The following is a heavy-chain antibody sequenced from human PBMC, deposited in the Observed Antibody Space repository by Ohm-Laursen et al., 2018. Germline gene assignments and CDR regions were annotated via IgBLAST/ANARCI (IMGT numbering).Heavy chain of an antibody. J-gene: IGHJ4*02. CDR2: ISAYNGNT. V-gene: IGHV1-18*01. CDR1: GYTFTSYG. CDR3: ARDLTGYGSFDY. D-gene: IGHD5-12*01. Sequence: ASVKVSCKASGYTFTSYGISWVRQAPGRGLEWMGWISAYNGNTKYAQILQGRLTLTTDTSTSTAYMQLRDVRYDDAGLYYCARDLTGYGSFDYWGQGTLVTVSS.